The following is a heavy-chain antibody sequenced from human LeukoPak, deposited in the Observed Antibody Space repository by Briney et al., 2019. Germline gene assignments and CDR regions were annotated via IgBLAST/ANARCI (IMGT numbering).Heavy chain of an antibody. CDR2: ITYSSGNT. Sequence: PGGSLRLSCAASGFTFSAYGMSWFRQAPGKGLEWVSAITYSSGNTYYADCVKGRFTISRDNSKNTLNLQMNSLRAEDTALYYCAKDGTGCGGDCYSDYWGQGTLVTVSS. J-gene: IGHJ4*02. V-gene: IGHV3-23*01. CDR1: GFTFSAYG. D-gene: IGHD2-21*02. CDR3: AKDGTGCGGDCYSDY.